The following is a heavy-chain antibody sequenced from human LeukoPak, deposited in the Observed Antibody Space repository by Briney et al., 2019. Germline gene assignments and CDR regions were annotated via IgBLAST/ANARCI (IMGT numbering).Heavy chain of an antibody. Sequence: GGSLRLSCAASGFTFSSYAMHWVRQAPGKGLEYVSAISSNGCSTYYANSVKGRFTISRDNSKSTLYLQMGSLRAEDMAVYYCAREAYGSGSYAYWGQGTLVTVSS. J-gene: IGHJ4*02. D-gene: IGHD3-10*01. CDR2: ISSNGCST. CDR3: AREAYGSGSYAY. CDR1: GFTFSSYA. V-gene: IGHV3-64*01.